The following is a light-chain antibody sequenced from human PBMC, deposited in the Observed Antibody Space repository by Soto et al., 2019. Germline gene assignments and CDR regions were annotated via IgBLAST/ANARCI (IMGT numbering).Light chain of an antibody. Sequence: DIQMTQSPSSLSASVGDRVTITCRASQSISSYLNWYQQKPGKAPKVLTYCASSLQSGVPSKFRWSGSGTDFTLTISSLQPEDFATYYCQQSYSTPLGFGQGTRLEIK. V-gene: IGKV1-39*01. CDR2: CAS. CDR1: QSISSY. J-gene: IGKJ5*01. CDR3: QQSYSTPLG.